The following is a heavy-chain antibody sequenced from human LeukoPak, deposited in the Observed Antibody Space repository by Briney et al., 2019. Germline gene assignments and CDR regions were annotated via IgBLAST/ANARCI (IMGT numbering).Heavy chain of an antibody. CDR2: INPSGGST. Sequence: GASVKVSCKASGYTFTSYYMHWVRQAPGQGLEWMGIINPSGGSTSYAQKFQGRVTMTRDMSMSTVYMELSSLRSEDTAVYYCARQAVPAAISFADRYFDYWGQGTLVTVSS. V-gene: IGHV1-46*01. D-gene: IGHD2-2*02. CDR3: ARQAVPAAISFADRYFDY. CDR1: GYTFTSYY. J-gene: IGHJ4*02.